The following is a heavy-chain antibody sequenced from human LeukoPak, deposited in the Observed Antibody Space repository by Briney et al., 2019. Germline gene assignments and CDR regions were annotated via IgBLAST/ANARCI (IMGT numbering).Heavy chain of an antibody. CDR3: ASGLVAVAGSFDY. D-gene: IGHD6-19*01. V-gene: IGHV4-39*07. Sequence: SETLSLTCTVSGGSISSSSYYWGWIRQPPGKGLEWIGSIYHSGSTYYNPSLKSRVTISVDTSKNQFSLKLSSVTAADTAVYYCASGLVAVAGSFDYWGQGTLVTVSP. J-gene: IGHJ4*02. CDR1: GGSISSSSYY. CDR2: IYHSGST.